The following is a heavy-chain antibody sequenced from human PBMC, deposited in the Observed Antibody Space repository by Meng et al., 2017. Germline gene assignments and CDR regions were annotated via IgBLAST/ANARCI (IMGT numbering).Heavy chain of an antibody. CDR2: ISGSGGST. D-gene: IGHD6-13*01. J-gene: IGHJ4*02. Sequence: SSLATSWVRKAPGRGLEWVSAISGSGGSTYYADSVKGRFTISRDNSKNTLYLQMNSLRAEDTAVYYCASGVGGSSSSWYSYWGQGTLVTVSS. CDR3: ASGVGGSSSSWYSY. CDR1: SSLA. V-gene: IGHV3-23*01.